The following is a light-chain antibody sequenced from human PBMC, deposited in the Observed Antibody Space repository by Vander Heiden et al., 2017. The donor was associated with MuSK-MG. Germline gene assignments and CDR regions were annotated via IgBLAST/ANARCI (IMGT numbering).Light chain of an antibody. V-gene: IGKV1-39*01. CDR2: AAS. CDR3: QHSDSTPYT. Sequence: DIQMTQSSSSLSASVGDRVTITCRASQSISSYLNWYQQKPGKAPKLLIYAASSLQSGVPSRFSGSGSGTDFTLTISRLQPEDFATYYCQHSDSTPYTFGQGTKLEIK. J-gene: IGKJ2*01. CDR1: QSISSY.